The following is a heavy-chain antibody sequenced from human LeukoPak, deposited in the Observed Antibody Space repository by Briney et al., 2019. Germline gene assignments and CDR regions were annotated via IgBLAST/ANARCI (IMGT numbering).Heavy chain of an antibody. D-gene: IGHD2-2*01. Sequence: GESLKISCKGSGYSFTSYWIGWVRQMPGKGLEWMGIIYPGDSDTRYSPSFQGQVTVSADKSISTAYLQWSSLEASDTAMYYCARHLGVVPAASDYWGQGTLVTVSS. V-gene: IGHV5-51*01. CDR1: GYSFTSYW. CDR3: ARHLGVVPAASDY. J-gene: IGHJ4*02. CDR2: IYPGDSDT.